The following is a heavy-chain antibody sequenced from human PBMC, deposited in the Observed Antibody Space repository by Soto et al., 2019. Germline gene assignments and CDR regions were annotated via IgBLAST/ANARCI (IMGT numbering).Heavy chain of an antibody. D-gene: IGHD6-13*01. Sequence: GGSLRLSCAASGFTFRSFTMNWVRQAPGKGPEWVSTISSNSAYIYYTDALRDRFTISRDNAKNSLHLQMNSLRAEDTAVYYCTRDASRDSSARGWFDPWGPGTLVTVSS. J-gene: IGHJ5*02. CDR1: GFTFRSFT. CDR3: TRDASRDSSARGWFDP. V-gene: IGHV3-21*01. CDR2: ISSNSAYI.